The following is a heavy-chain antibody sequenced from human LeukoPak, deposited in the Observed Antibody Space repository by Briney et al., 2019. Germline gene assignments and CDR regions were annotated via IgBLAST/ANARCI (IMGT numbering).Heavy chain of an antibody. Sequence: GGSLRLSCAASGFTFSSYAMSWVRQAPGKGLEWVSAISGSGGSTYYADSVKGRFTISRDNSKNTLYLQMNSRRAEDTAVYYCAKDGAYSSSWFDYWGQGTLVTVSS. J-gene: IGHJ4*02. CDR3: AKDGAYSSSWFDY. CDR2: ISGSGGST. CDR1: GFTFSSYA. V-gene: IGHV3-23*01. D-gene: IGHD6-13*01.